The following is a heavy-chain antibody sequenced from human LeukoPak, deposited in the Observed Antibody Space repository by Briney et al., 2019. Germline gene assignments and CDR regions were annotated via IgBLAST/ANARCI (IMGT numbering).Heavy chain of an antibody. D-gene: IGHD3-22*01. Sequence: SETLSLTCTVSGGSISSSSYYWSWIRQPAGKGLEWIGRIYTSGSTNYNPSLKSRVTMSVDTSKNQFSLKLSSVTAADTAVYYCARDQGYDSSGKLDYWGQGTLVTVSS. CDR2: IYTSGST. V-gene: IGHV4-61*02. CDR3: ARDQGYDSSGKLDY. CDR1: GGSISSSSYY. J-gene: IGHJ4*02.